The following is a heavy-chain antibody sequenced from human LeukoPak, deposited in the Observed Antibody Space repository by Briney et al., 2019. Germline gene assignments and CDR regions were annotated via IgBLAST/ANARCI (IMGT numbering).Heavy chain of an antibody. CDR1: GFTFSNYW. V-gene: IGHV3-74*01. J-gene: IGHJ5*02. CDR3: IRDFRSADL. CDR2: IYVDGRTT. Sequence: PPGGSLRLSCVASGFTFSNYWMHWVRQPPGKGLVWVSRIYVDGRTTNYADFVKGRFTISRDNAKNTVYLEMNSLSVEDTATYYCIRDFRSADLWGQGTLVTVTS.